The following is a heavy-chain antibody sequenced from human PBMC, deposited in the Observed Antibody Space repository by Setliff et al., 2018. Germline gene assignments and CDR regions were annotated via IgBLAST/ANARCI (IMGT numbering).Heavy chain of an antibody. V-gene: IGHV3-49*04. D-gene: IGHD6-19*01. CDR2: IRNKAYGGIT. Sequence: GGSLRLSCTASGFTFGDYAMSWVRQAPGKGLEWVGFIRNKAYGGITEYAASVKGRFTISRDDSKSIAYLQMNSLKTEDTAVYYCTRASGIAVAGSSIWGQGTLVTVSS. J-gene: IGHJ4*02. CDR3: TRASGIAVAGSSI. CDR1: GFTFGDYA.